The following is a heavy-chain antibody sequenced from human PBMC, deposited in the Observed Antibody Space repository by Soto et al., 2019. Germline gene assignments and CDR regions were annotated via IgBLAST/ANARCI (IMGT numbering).Heavy chain of an antibody. V-gene: IGHV3-30*18. CDR1: EFTFSDYS. CDR3: AKDRSIQESSTYYPNYDYGLDV. D-gene: IGHD2-2*01. J-gene: IGHJ6*02. Sequence: QVQLVESGGGVVQPGRSLRLSCAASEFTFSDYSMHWVRQAPGKGLEWVAVISFDGSHAYYADSVQGRITISRDNSKXXXXXXXXXXRXEDTAVYYCAKDRSIQESSTYYPNYDYGLDVWGQGTTVTVSS. CDR2: ISFDGSHA.